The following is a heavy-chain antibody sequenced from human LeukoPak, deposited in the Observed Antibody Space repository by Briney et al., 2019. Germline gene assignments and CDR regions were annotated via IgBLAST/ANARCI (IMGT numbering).Heavy chain of an antibody. V-gene: IGHV4-39*01. D-gene: IGHD3-3*01. CDR2: IYSSGST. J-gene: IGHJ4*02. CDR3: ATDYDFWSGYPSTLGY. Sequence: SQTLSLTCTVSGGSISSSSYYWGWIRQPPGKGLEWIGSIYSSGSTYYNPSLKSQVTISVDTSKNQFSLKLSSVTAADTAVYYCATDYDFWSGYPSTLGYWGQGSLVTVSS. CDR1: GGSISSSSYY.